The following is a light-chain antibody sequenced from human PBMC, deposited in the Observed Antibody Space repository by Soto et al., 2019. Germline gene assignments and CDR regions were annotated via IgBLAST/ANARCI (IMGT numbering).Light chain of an antibody. CDR1: QSISSW. V-gene: IGKV1-5*01. Sequence: DIQMTQSPSTLSASVGDRVTITCRASQSISSWLAWYQQKPGKAPKLLIYDASSLESGVPSRFSGSGSGTEFTLTNSSLQPDDFATYYCQQYNSYSSTFGGGTKVEIK. CDR2: DAS. CDR3: QQYNSYSST. J-gene: IGKJ4*01.